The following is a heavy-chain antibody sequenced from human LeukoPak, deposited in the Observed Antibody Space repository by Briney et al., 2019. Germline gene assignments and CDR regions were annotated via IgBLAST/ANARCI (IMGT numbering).Heavy chain of an antibody. J-gene: IGHJ4*02. D-gene: IGHD6-13*01. CDR2: IYSTGST. CDR1: GGSISSGGYY. V-gene: IGHV4-61*09. CDR3: ARLRPSIGAAGTFDY. Sequence: SQTLSLTCTVSGGSISSGGYYWSWIRQPPGKGLEWIGYIYSTGSTKYNASLKSRVTISVDTSKNQFSLKLSSVTAADTAVYYCARLRPSIGAAGTFDYWGQGTLVTVSS.